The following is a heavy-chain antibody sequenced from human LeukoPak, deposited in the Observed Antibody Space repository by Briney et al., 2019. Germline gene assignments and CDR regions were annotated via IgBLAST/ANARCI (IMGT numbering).Heavy chain of an antibody. CDR2: IYYSGST. D-gene: IGHD3-3*01. CDR1: GGSISSGGYY. J-gene: IGHJ3*02. Sequence: SQTLSLTCTVSGGSISSGGYYWSWIRQPPGKGLEWIGYIYYSGSTNYNPSLKSRVTISVDTSKNQFSLKLSSVTAADTAVYYCARGLNYDFWSGSHAFDIWGQGTMVTVSS. V-gene: IGHV4-61*08. CDR3: ARGLNYDFWSGSHAFDI.